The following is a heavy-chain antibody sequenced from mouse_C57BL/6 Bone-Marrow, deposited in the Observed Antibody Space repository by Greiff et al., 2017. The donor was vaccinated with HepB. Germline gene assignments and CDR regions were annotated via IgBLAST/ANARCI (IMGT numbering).Heavy chain of an antibody. J-gene: IGHJ4*01. CDR3: ARLYYGSSSFYAMDY. CDR2: ISNLAYSI. V-gene: IGHV5-15*01. Sequence: DVQLVESGGGLVQPGGSLKLSCAASGFTFSDYGMAWVRQAPRKGPEWVAFISNLAYSIYYADTVTGRFTIARENAKNTLYLEMSSLRSEDTAMYYCARLYYGSSSFYAMDYWGQGTSVTVSS. CDR1: GFTFSDYG. D-gene: IGHD1-1*01.